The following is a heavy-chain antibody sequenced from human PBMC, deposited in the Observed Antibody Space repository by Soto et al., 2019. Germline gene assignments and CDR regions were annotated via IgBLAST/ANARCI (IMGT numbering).Heavy chain of an antibody. CDR1: GGSISAYY. V-gene: IGHV4-4*07. CDR2: IYSSGST. Sequence: QVQLQESGPGLVKPSETLSLTCTVSGGSISAYYWSWIRQPAGKGLEWIGRIYSSGSTDYNPSLKSRVTRSADTTKNHYSLRLSSVTVADTAVYYCARGRYSGWYGRGWFDPWGQGALVIVSS. D-gene: IGHD6-19*01. CDR3: ARGRYSGWYGRGWFDP. J-gene: IGHJ5*02.